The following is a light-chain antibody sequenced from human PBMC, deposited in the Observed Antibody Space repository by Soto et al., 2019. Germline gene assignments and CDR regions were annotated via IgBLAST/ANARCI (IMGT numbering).Light chain of an antibody. J-gene: IGLJ2*01. CDR2: DNN. Sequence: QSALTQPPSASGTPGQRVTISCSGSSSNIGSNTVNWYQQLPGTAPKLLIYDNNQRPSGVPDRFSGSKSGTSASLAISGLQSEDEADYYCAAWDGSLNVVVFGGGTQLTVL. CDR3: AAWDGSLNVVV. CDR1: SSNIGSNT. V-gene: IGLV1-44*01.